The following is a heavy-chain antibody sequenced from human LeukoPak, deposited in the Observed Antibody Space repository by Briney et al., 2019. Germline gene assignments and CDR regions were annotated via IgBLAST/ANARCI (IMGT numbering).Heavy chain of an antibody. J-gene: IGHJ4*02. CDR2: IYTGGNT. Sequence: GGSLTLSCAASGFTVSSNYMSWVRQAPGKGLEWVSVIYTGGNTYYADSVKGRFTISRDNSKNTLYLQMNSLRAEDTAVYYCATHYDILTGYLDYWGQGTLVTVSS. CDR3: ATHYDILTGYLDY. V-gene: IGHV3-53*01. CDR1: GFTVSSNY. D-gene: IGHD3-9*01.